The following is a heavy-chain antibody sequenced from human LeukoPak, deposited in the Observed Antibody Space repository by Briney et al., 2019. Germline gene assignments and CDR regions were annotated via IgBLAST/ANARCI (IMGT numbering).Heavy chain of an antibody. V-gene: IGHV3-21*01. J-gene: IGHJ6*02. Sequence: GGSLRLSCAASGFTFSSYSMNWVRQAPGKGLEWVSSISSSGSYIYYADSVKGRFTISRDNAKNSLYLQMNSLRAEDTAVYYCARVLSSGSGSYYLGGNYYYYGMDVWGQGTTVTVSS. CDR3: ARVLSSGSGSYYLGGNYYYYGMDV. CDR1: GFTFSSYS. D-gene: IGHD3-10*01. CDR2: ISSSGSYI.